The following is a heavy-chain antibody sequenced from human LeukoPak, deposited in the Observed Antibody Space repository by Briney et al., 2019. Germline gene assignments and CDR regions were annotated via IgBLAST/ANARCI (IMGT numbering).Heavy chain of an antibody. Sequence: PGGSLRLSRAVSGITLSNYGMSWDRQAPGKGLEWVAGLSGSGGGTNYADSVKGRFTISRDNSKNTLYLQMNSLRAEDTAAYFCAKRGVVIRVILVGFHKEAYYFDSWGQGALVTVSS. CDR1: GITLSNYG. V-gene: IGHV3-23*01. D-gene: IGHD3-22*01. CDR3: AKRGVVIRVILVGFHKEAYYFDS. J-gene: IGHJ4*02. CDR2: LSGSGGGT.